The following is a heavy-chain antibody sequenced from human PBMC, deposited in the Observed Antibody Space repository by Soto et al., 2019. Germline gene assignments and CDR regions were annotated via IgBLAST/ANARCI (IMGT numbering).Heavy chain of an antibody. J-gene: IGHJ6*02. Sequence: SETLSLTCTVSGGSISSYYWGWIRQPPGKGLEWIGYIYYSGSTNYNPSLKSRVTISVDTSKNQFSLKLSSVTAADTAVYYCARADILTGYYNYYYGMDVWGQGTTVTVSS. CDR3: ARADILTGYYNYYYGMDV. CDR1: GGSISSYY. CDR2: IYYSGST. D-gene: IGHD3-9*01. V-gene: IGHV4-59*01.